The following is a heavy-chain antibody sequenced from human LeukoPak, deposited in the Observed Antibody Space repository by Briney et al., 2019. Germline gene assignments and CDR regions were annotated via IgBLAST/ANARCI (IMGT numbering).Heavy chain of an antibody. J-gene: IGHJ4*02. D-gene: IGHD3-9*01. CDR2: IYYSGST. V-gene: IGHV4-59*08. CDR3: ARAAWFPIPYFDY. CDR1: GGSISSYY. Sequence: SETLSLTCTVSGGSISSYYWSWIRQPPGKGLEWIGYIYYSGSTNYNPSLKSRVTISVDTSKNQFSLKLSSMTAADTAVYYCARAAWFPIPYFDYWGQGTLVTVSS.